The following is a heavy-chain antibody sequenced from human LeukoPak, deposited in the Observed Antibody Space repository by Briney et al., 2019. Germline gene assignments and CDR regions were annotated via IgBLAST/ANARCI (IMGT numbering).Heavy chain of an antibody. V-gene: IGHV1-24*01. D-gene: IGHD4-17*01. J-gene: IGHJ3*02. Sequence: GASVKVSCKVSGYTITELSMHWVRQAPGKGLEWMGGFDPEDGETIYAQKFQGRVTMTEDTSTDTAYMELSSLRSEDTAVYYCATALGGDYVGDAFDIWGQGTMVTVSS. CDR3: ATALGGDYVGDAFDI. CDR1: GYTITELS. CDR2: FDPEDGET.